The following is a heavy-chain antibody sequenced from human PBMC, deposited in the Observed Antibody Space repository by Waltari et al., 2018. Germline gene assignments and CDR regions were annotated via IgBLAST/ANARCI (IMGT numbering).Heavy chain of an antibody. J-gene: IGHJ2*01. CDR2: IWEDGSSK. CDR3: VRVKTSGFGECEHWYFDL. D-gene: IGHD3-10*01. V-gene: IGHV3-33*01. CDR1: GFTFSNFG. Sequence: QVQLVESGGGVVQPGRSLRLSCTASGFTFSNFGMHWVRQAPVKVLEWGEMIWEDGSSKNYADSVKGLFTISRDKSKNTLYLQMNSLRAEDTAVYYCVRVKTSGFGECEHWYFDLWGRGTLVTVSS.